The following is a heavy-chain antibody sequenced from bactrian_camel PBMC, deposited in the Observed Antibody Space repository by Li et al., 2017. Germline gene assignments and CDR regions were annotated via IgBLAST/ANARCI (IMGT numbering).Heavy chain of an antibody. V-gene: IGHV3-2*01. CDR1: EFKIC. CDR2: ISTDGMRT. Sequence: QLVESGGGSVQAGGSLTLTCMVSEFKICMAWFRQAPGKGLEWLSTISTDGMRTYYGDSAKGRFAISRASAQITIDLEMNSLKNEDTALYYCAIGWGGNWFAAWGQGTQVTVS. D-gene: IGHD1*01. J-gene: IGHJ6*01. CDR3: AIGWGGNWFAA.